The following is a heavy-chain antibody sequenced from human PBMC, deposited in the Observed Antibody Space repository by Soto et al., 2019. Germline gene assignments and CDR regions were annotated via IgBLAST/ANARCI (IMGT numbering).Heavy chain of an antibody. V-gene: IGHV1-58*01. CDR2: IVVGSGNT. CDR1: GFTXTSSA. Sequence: SVKVXCKASGFTXTSSAVQWVRQARGQRLEWIGWIVVGSGNTNYAQKFQERVTITRDMSTSTAYMELSSLRSEDTAVYYFAASDYSIYYYYGMGVWGEGTTVTVSS. J-gene: IGHJ6*04. D-gene: IGHD4-4*01. CDR3: AASDYSIYYYYGMGV.